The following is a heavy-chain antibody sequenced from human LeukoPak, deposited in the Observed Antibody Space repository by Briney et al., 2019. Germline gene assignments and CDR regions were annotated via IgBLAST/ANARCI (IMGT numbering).Heavy chain of an antibody. D-gene: IGHD5-18*01. CDR1: GFTFSIYW. CDR3: ARSKRGYSYGLDY. Sequence: QTGGSLRLSCAASGFTFSIYWMSWVRQAPGKGLEWVANIKQDGSEKYYVDSVKGRFTISRDNAKNSLYLQMNSMRAEDTAVYYCARSKRGYSYGLDYWGQGTLVTVSS. V-gene: IGHV3-7*01. J-gene: IGHJ4*02. CDR2: IKQDGSEK.